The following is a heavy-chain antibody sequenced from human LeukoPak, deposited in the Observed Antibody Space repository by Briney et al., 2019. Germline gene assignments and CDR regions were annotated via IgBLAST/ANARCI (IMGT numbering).Heavy chain of an antibody. D-gene: IGHD1-26*01. J-gene: IGHJ4*02. V-gene: IGHV1-69*02. CDR2: IIPILGIA. CDR1: GGTFSSYT. CDR3: ASWELLRPGLDY. Sequence: GASVKVSCKASGGTFSSYTISWVRQAPGQGLEWMGRIIPILGIANYAQKFQGRVTITADKSTSTAYMELSSLRSEDTAVYYCASWELLRPGLDYWGQGTLVTVSS.